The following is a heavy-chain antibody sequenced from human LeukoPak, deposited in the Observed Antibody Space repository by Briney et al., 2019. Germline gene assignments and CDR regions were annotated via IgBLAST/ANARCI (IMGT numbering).Heavy chain of an antibody. J-gene: IGHJ4*02. CDR2: ISYDGSNK. D-gene: IGHD6-19*01. V-gene: IGHV3-30*18. CDR1: GFTFSSYE. Sequence: GGSLRLSCAASGFTFSSYEMNWVRQAPGKGLEWVAVISYDGSNKYYADSAKDRFTISRDNSKNTLYLQMNSLRAEDTAVYYCAKDQTTSQWLAPFDYWGQGTLVTVSS. CDR3: AKDQTTSQWLAPFDY.